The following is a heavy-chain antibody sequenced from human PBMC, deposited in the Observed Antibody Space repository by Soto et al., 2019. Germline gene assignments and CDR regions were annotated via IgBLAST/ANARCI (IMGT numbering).Heavy chain of an antibody. Sequence: ASVNGSCKGSGYTFTSYGISWVRLTPGQGLEWMGWISAYNGNTNYAQKLQGRVTMTTDTSTSTAYMELRSLRSDDTAVYYCARDCYCSSTSCYYYYYYGMDVWGQGTTVTVSS. D-gene: IGHD2-2*01. CDR2: ISAYNGNT. V-gene: IGHV1-18*01. CDR1: GYTFTSYG. J-gene: IGHJ6*02. CDR3: ARDCYCSSTSCYYYYYYGMDV.